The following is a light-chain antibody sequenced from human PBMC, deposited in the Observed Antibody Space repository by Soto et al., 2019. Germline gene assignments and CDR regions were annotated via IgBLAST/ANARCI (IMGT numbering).Light chain of an antibody. V-gene: IGKV1-5*01. CDR1: QTISSW. J-gene: IGKJ5*01. Sequence: IQMSRVRCALSASVGEKDTITCRASQTISSWLAWYQQKPGKAPTLLIYDASTLERGVPSRFSGTGSGTEFTLSLDCLQPCEFAPSYYQQHHTSSMSFGQGTRLEIK. CDR3: QQHHTSSMS. CDR2: DAS.